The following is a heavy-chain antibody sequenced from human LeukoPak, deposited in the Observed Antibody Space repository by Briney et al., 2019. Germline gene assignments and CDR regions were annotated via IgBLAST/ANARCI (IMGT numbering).Heavy chain of an antibody. Sequence: PSETLSLTCAVYGGSFSGYYWSWIRQPPGKGLEWIGEINHSGSTNYNPSLKCRVTISVDTSKNQFSLKLSSVTAADTAVYYCARVRYYDFWSGYYTIDYWGQGTLVTVSS. CDR1: GGSFSGYY. CDR3: ARVRYYDFWSGYYTIDY. D-gene: IGHD3-3*01. CDR2: INHSGST. J-gene: IGHJ4*02. V-gene: IGHV4-34*01.